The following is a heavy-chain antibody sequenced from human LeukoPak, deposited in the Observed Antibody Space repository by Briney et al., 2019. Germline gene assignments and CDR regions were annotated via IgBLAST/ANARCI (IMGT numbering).Heavy chain of an antibody. CDR3: ARDEQWLVPGDY. V-gene: IGHV1-46*01. Sequence: GASVKVSCKASGYTFTSYYMHWVRQAPGQGLEWMGIINPSGGTTIYAQKFQGRVTMTGDTSTSTAYMELSSLRSEDTAVYYCARDEQWLVPGDYWGQGTLVTVSS. CDR2: INPSGGTT. D-gene: IGHD6-19*01. CDR1: GYTFTSYY. J-gene: IGHJ4*02.